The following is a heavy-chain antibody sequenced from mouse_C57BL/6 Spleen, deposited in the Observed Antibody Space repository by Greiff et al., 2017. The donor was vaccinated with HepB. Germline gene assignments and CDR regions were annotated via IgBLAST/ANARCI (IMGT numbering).Heavy chain of an antibody. CDR3: ARGKDYAMDY. V-gene: IGHV1-82*01. CDR1: GYAFSSSW. Sequence: LEESGPELVKPGASVKISCKASGYAFSSSWMNWVKQRPGKGLEWIGRIYPGDGDTNYNGKFKGKATLTADKSSSTAYMQLSSLTSEDSAVYFCARGKDYAMDYWGQGTSVTVSS. J-gene: IGHJ4*01. CDR2: IYPGDGDT.